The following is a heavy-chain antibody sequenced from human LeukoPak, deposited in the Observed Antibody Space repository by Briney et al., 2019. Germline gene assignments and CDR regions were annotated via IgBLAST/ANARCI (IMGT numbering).Heavy chain of an antibody. J-gene: IGHJ6*02. V-gene: IGHV3-9*01. CDR2: ISWNSGSI. CDR1: GFTFDDYA. Sequence: GRSLRLSCAASGFTFDDYAMHWVRQAPGKSLEWVSGISWNSGSIGYADSVKGRFTISRDNAKNSLYLQMNSLRAEDTALYYCAYYYGMDVWGQGTTVTVSS. CDR3: AYYYGMDV.